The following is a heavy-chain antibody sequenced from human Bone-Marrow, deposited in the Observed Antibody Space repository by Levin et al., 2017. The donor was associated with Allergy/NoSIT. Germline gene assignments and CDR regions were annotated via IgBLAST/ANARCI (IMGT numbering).Heavy chain of an antibody. D-gene: IGHD1-14*01. J-gene: IGHJ3*02. Sequence: AGGSLRLSCAASGFTFSSYEMNWVRQAPGKGLEWVSYISSSGSTIYYADSVKGRFTISRDNAKNSLYLQMNSLRAEDTAVYYCAGIAGLNAFDIWGQGTMVTVSS. CDR2: ISSSGSTI. V-gene: IGHV3-48*03. CDR1: GFTFSSYE. CDR3: AGIAGLNAFDI.